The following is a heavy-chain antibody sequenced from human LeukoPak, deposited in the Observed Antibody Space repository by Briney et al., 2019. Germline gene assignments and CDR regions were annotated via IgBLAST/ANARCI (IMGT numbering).Heavy chain of an antibody. Sequence: GGSLRLSCAASGFTFSSYWMHWVRQAPGKGLVWVSRINSDGSGTSYADSVKGRFTISRDNAKNTLYLQMNSLRAEDTALYYCARAMVRGVITPFYYYYGMDVWGQGTTVTVSS. D-gene: IGHD3-10*01. CDR2: INSDGSGT. J-gene: IGHJ6*02. CDR3: ARAMVRGVITPFYYYYGMDV. CDR1: GFTFSSYW. V-gene: IGHV3-74*01.